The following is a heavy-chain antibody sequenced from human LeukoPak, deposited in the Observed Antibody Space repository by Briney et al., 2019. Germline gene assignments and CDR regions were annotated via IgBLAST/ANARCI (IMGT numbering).Heavy chain of an antibody. Sequence: GGSLRLSCAASGFTFSRNAMTRVRQAPGKGLEWLSGIRDSGSTTFYADSVKGRFTIFRDNSKNTLYLQMNSLTCEDTAIYYGARGSARYYMDYFDYWGQGTLVTVSS. CDR3: ARGSARYYMDYFDY. D-gene: IGHD1-26*01. CDR1: GFTFSRNA. CDR2: IRDSGSTT. V-gene: IGHV3-23*01. J-gene: IGHJ4*02.